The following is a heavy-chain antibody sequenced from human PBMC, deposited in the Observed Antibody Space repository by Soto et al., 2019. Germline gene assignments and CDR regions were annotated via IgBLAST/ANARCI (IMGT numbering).Heavy chain of an antibody. CDR2: ISSSSSYI. Sequence: GGSLRLSCAASGFTFSSSSMNWVRQAPGKGLEWVSSISSSSSYIYYADSVKGRFTISRDNAKNSLYLQMNSLRAEDTAVYYCARDYYDSSEYYYYGMDVWGQGTTVTVSS. J-gene: IGHJ6*02. CDR3: ARDYYDSSEYYYYGMDV. V-gene: IGHV3-21*01. CDR1: GFTFSSSS. D-gene: IGHD3-22*01.